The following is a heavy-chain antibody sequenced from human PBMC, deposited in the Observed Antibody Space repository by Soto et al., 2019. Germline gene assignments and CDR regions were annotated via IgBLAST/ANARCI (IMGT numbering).Heavy chain of an antibody. CDR1: GFTFSSYW. D-gene: IGHD3-10*01. J-gene: IGHJ6*03. CDR2: LYTDGSRT. V-gene: IGHV3-74*01. CDR3: ARGEGGYYYMDA. Sequence: GGSLRLSCAASGFTFSSYWMHWVRQVPGKGLVWVSRLYTDGSRTSYADSVKGRFTISRDNAKNTLYLQMNSLRAEDTAVYYCARGEGGYYYMDAWGKGTTVTVSS.